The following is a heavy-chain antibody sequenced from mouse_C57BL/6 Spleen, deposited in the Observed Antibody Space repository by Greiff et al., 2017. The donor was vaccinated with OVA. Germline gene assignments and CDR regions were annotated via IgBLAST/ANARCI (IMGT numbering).Heavy chain of an antibody. Sequence: VMLVESGAELVKPGASVKISCKASGYAFSSYWMNWVKQRPGKGLEWIGQIYPGDGDTNYNGKFKGKATLTADKSSSTAYMQLSSLTSEDSAVYFCARSAIYEGYAMDYWGQGTSVTVSS. J-gene: IGHJ4*01. CDR1: GYAFSSYW. CDR3: ARSAIYEGYAMDY. CDR2: IYPGDGDT. V-gene: IGHV1-80*01. D-gene: IGHD2-3*01.